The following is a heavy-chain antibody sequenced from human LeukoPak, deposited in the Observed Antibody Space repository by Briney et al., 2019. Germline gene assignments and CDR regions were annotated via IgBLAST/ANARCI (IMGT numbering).Heavy chain of an antibody. CDR3: VRERYYDIPPPAFDI. Sequence: SETLSLTCTVSGGSISSYYWSWIRQPAGKGLEWIGRIYTSGSTNYNPSLKSRVTMSVDTSKNQFSLKLSSVTAADTAVYYCVRERYYDIPPPAFDIWGQGTMVTVSS. CDR1: GGSISSYY. J-gene: IGHJ3*02. V-gene: IGHV4-4*07. D-gene: IGHD3-22*01. CDR2: IYTSGST.